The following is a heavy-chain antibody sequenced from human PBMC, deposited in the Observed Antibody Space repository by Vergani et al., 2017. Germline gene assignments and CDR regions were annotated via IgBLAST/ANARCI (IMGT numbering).Heavy chain of an antibody. V-gene: IGHV3-23*01. Sequence: VQLLQSEGAVVQPGGSLRLSCVASGFTFNHYAMNWVRQAPGKGLEWVSGISGSGGSTYYAGSVKGRFTISRDSSKNTLYLQMNSLSAGDTAVYYCAKANPRDSGYDYLYYDHAMDVWGQGTTVTVSS. CDR3: AKANPRDSGYDYLYYDHAMDV. J-gene: IGHJ6*02. D-gene: IGHD5-12*01. CDR1: GFTFNHYA. CDR2: ISGSGGST.